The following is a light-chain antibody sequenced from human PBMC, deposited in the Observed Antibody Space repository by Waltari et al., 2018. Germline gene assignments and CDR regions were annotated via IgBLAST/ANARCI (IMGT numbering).Light chain of an antibody. CDR3: LQLSSYPLT. CDR1: QGLDTY. J-gene: IGKJ4*01. V-gene: IGKV1-9*01. Sequence: DIQLTQPPSFLSASVGDRVPITCRASQGLDTYLAWYQQRPGKAPNLLIYAASTLQSGIPSRFSGSGSGTEFTLTISSLQPEDFATYYCLQLSSYPLTFGGGTKVEIK. CDR2: AAS.